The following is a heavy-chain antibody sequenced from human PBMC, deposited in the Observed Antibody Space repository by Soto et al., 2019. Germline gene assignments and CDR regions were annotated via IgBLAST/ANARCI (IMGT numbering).Heavy chain of an antibody. CDR3: STAYMELSSLRSEDTAVYYCARGGVGY. CDR1: GDSVTSHY. Sequence: PSETLSLTCSFSGDSVTSHYLTWIRQSPEKGLEWIGYMHYTGFSHYNPSLKSRLTISVDTAKNQFTLQLTSVSSDLRLLTSISTAYMELSSLRSEDTAVYYCARGGVGYWGQGTLVTVSS. V-gene: IGHV4-59*02. D-gene: IGHD3-10*01. J-gene: IGHJ4*02. CDR2: MHYTGFS.